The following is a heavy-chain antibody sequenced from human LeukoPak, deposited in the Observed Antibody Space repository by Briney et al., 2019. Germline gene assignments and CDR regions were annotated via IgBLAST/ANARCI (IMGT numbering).Heavy chain of an antibody. CDR3: ARDYYSSGDL. Sequence: QTGGSLRLSCAASGFTFSSYWMHRVRQAPGKGLVWVSRINRDGSSTGYADSVKGRFTISRDNAKNTLYLQMNSLRAEDTAVYYCARDYYSSGDLWGQGTLVTVSP. CDR1: GFTFSSYW. D-gene: IGHD6-19*01. V-gene: IGHV3-74*01. CDR2: INRDGSST. J-gene: IGHJ5*02.